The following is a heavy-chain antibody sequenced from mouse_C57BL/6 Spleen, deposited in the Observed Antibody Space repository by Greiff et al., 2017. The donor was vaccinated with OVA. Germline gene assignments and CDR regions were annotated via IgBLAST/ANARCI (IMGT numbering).Heavy chain of an antibody. CDR2: IYPGDGDT. D-gene: IGHD1-1*01. J-gene: IGHJ4*01. CDR1: GYAFSSSW. CDR3: GKISSGVGGAREH. Sequence: VQLQQSGPELVKPGASVKISCKASGYAFSSSWMNWVKQRPGKGLEWIGRIYPGDGDTNYNGKFKGKATLTADKSSSTAYMQLSSLTSEDSAVYLWGKISSGVGGAREHWGQGNSGPGS. V-gene: IGHV1-82*01.